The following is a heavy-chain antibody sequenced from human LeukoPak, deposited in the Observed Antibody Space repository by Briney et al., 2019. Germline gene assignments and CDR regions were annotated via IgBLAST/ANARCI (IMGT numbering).Heavy chain of an antibody. CDR1: GGSISSYY. CDR2: IYYSGST. V-gene: IGHV4-59*01. CDR3: ASGGVSGYAFGY. D-gene: IGHD3-22*01. Sequence: SETLSLTCTVSGGSISSYYWSWIRQPPGKGLEWIGYIYYSGSTNYNPSLKSRVTISVDTSKNQFSLKLGSVTAADTAVYYCASGGVSGYAFGYWGQGTLVTVSS. J-gene: IGHJ4*02.